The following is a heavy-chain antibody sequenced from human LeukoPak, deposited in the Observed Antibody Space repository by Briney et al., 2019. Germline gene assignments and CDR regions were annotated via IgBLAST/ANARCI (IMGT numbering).Heavy chain of an antibody. CDR2: IYYSGST. Sequence: SETLSLTCTVSGGSISSYYWSWIRQPPGKGLEWIGYIYYSGSTNYNPSLKSRVTISVDTSENQFSLKLSSVTAADTAVYYCARHLSGLRYFDWSATFDPWGQGTLVTVSS. V-gene: IGHV4-59*08. J-gene: IGHJ5*02. D-gene: IGHD3-9*01. CDR1: GGSISSYY. CDR3: ARHLSGLRYFDWSATFDP.